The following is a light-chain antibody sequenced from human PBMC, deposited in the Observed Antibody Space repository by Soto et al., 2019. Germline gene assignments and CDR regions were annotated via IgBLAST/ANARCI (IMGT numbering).Light chain of an antibody. CDR3: QTWGTGPRV. V-gene: IGLV4-69*01. Sequence: QSVLTQSPAASASLGASVKLTCTLSSGHSNYAIAWLQQQPEKGPRYLMKLNSDGSHSKGDGIPDRFSGSISGAERYLTISSLQSEDEADYYCQTWGTGPRVFGGGTKVTVL. J-gene: IGLJ3*02. CDR2: LNSDGSH. CDR1: SGHSNYA.